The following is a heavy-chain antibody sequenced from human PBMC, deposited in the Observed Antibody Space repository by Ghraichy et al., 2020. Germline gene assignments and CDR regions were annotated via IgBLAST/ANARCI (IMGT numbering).Heavy chain of an antibody. D-gene: IGHD4-23*01. CDR2: ISGSGGST. CDR1: EFTFNNYA. V-gene: IGHV3-23*01. CDR3: AKYNGANSGYYGMDV. Sequence: GGSLRLSCAASEFTFNNYAMSWVRQAPGKGLEWVSAISGSGGSTYYADSVKGRFTISRDNSRNTLYLQMNSLRVEDTAVYSCAKYNGANSGYYGMDVWGQGTTVTVSS. J-gene: IGHJ6*02.